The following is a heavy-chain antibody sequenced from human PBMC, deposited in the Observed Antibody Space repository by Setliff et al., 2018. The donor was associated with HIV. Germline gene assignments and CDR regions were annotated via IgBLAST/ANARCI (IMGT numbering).Heavy chain of an antibody. CDR1: GFTVSSNY. CDR3: AKDRSEITIFGVIISH. V-gene: IGHV3-66*01. Sequence: GGSLRLSCAASGFTVSSNYITWVRQAPGKGLEWVSVIYSGGTTLYRESVKGRFIISRDNSKNTVYLQMNSLRAEDTAVYYCAKDRSEITIFGVIISHWGQGSLVTVSS. J-gene: IGHJ4*02. CDR2: IYSGGTT. D-gene: IGHD3-3*01.